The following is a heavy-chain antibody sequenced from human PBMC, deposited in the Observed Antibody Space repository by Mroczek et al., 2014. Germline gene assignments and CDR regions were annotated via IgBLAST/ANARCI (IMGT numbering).Heavy chain of an antibody. V-gene: IGHV3-48*01. Sequence: ESGGGLVQPGGSLRLSCAASGFTFSSYSMNWVRQAPGKGLEWVSYISSSSSTIYYADSVKGRFTISRDNAKNSLYLQMNSLKAEDTAVYYCARDRIRGVINRFDYVGPGNPGHRLL. CDR2: ISSSSSTI. CDR1: GFTFSSYS. D-gene: IGHD2-21*01. CDR3: ARDRIRGVINRFDY. J-gene: IGHJ4*02.